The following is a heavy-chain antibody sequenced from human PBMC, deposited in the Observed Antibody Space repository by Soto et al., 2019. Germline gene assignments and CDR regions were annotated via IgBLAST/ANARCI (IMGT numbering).Heavy chain of an antibody. CDR2: ISYAGSNK. Sequence: QVQLVESGGGVVQPGRSLRLSCAASGFTFSSYAMHWVRQAPGKGLEWVAVISYAGSNKYYADSVKGRFTISRDNSKNTRYPQNNCRRAEDTAVYYCAGGDPVAGYYFDYWGQGTLVTVSS. V-gene: IGHV3-30-3*01. J-gene: IGHJ4*02. CDR3: AGGDPVAGYYFDY. CDR1: GFTFSSYA. D-gene: IGHD6-19*01.